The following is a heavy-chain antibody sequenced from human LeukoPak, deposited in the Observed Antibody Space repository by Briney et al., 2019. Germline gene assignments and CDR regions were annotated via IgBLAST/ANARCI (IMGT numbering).Heavy chain of an antibody. CDR2: INHSGST. CDR1: GGSFSGYY. D-gene: IGHD3-10*01. CDR3: ARGREYYYGTKSPFDP. Sequence: SETLSLTCAVYGGSFSGYYWSWIRQPPGKGLEWIGEINHSGSTNYNLSLKSRVTISVDTSKNQFSLKLSSVTAADTAVYYCARGREYYYGTKSPFDPWGQGTLVTVSS. J-gene: IGHJ5*02. V-gene: IGHV4-34*01.